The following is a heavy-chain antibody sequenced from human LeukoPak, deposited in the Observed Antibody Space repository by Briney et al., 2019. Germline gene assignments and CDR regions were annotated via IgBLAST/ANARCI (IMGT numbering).Heavy chain of an antibody. CDR3: ARDPPASSEWLSAAEYFQH. D-gene: IGHD3-3*01. CDR1: GYTFTGYY. CDR2: INPNSGGT. Sequence: ASVKVSCKASGYTFTGYYMHWVRQAPGQGLEWMGWINPNSGGTNYAQKFQGRVTMTRDTSISTAYMELSRLRSDDTAVYYCARDPPASSEWLSAAEYFQHWGQGTLVTVSS. J-gene: IGHJ1*01. V-gene: IGHV1-2*02.